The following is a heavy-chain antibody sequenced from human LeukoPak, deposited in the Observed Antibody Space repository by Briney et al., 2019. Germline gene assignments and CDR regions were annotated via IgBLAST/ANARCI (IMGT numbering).Heavy chain of an antibody. CDR1: GFTFSNYA. V-gene: IGHV3-23*01. CDR3: TKAYCPNGVCYFDF. Sequence: PGGSLRLSCVASGFTFSNYAMSWVRQAPGKGLEWVSHISGSGGLTYNADSVKGRFTISRDNSKNTLYLQTSSLRAEDTAVYYCTKAYCPNGVCYFDFWGQGTLVTVSS. D-gene: IGHD2-8*01. J-gene: IGHJ4*02. CDR2: ISGSGGLT.